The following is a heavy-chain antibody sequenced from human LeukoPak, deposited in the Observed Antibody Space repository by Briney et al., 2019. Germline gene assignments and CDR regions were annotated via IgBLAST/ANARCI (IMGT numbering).Heavy chain of an antibody. D-gene: IGHD4-11*01. J-gene: IGHJ6*03. CDR2: IIPIFGTA. CDR1: GGTFSSYA. V-gene: IGHV1-69*06. Sequence: GASVKVSYKASGGTFSSYAISWVRQAPGQRLEWMGGIIPIFGTANYVQKFQGRVTITADKSTSTAYMELSSLRSEDTAVYYCAGLSYPQGLQDLYYYYMDVWGKGTTVTISS. CDR3: AGLSYPQGLQDLYYYYMDV.